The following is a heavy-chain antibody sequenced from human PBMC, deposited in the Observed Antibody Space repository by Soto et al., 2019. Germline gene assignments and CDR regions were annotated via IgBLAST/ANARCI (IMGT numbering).Heavy chain of an antibody. V-gene: IGHV3-7*01. J-gene: IGHJ4*02. CDR2: MNQDGSES. CDR1: GFSLSSYW. Sequence: EVQLVESGGGSVQPGGSLRLSCAASGFSLSSYWMSWVRQAPGKGLEWVANMNQDGSESDYVGSVKGRFTFTRDNAKNSLYLQMNSLRAEDTAVYYCARLSTSAGRRDLACWGQGTLVTVSS. CDR3: ARLSTSAGRRDLAC.